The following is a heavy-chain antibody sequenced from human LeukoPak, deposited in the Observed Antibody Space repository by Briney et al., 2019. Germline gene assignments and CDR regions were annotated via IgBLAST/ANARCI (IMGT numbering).Heavy chain of an antibody. J-gene: IGHJ4*02. CDR3: ARDGHRRYYYESSDYRFDY. CDR1: GGTLSRFE. D-gene: IGHD3-22*01. V-gene: IGHV1-69*06. CDR2: IIAIFETT. Sequence: SVKVSCKASGGTLSRFEINWVRQAPGQGLEWMGGIIAIFETTNYAEKFRDRVTITADTSTSTAYMELRSLRSDDTAVYYCARDGHRRYYYESSDYRFDYWGQGTLVTVSS.